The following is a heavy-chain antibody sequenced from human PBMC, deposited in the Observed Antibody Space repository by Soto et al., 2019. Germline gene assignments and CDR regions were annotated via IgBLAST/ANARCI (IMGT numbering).Heavy chain of an antibody. D-gene: IGHD2-21*02. J-gene: IGHJ6*02. CDR1: GYTFTSYY. Sequence: RASGKVSCKASGYTFTSYYMHWVRQAPGQGLEWMGIINPSGGSTSYAQKFQGRVTMTRDTSTSTVYMELSSLRSEDTAVYYCARPYCGGDCYSDYYYGMDVWGQGTTVTVSS. CDR2: INPSGGST. CDR3: ARPYCGGDCYSDYYYGMDV. V-gene: IGHV1-46*01.